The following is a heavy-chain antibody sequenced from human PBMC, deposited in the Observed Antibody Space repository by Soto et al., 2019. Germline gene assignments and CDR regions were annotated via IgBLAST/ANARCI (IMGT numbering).Heavy chain of an antibody. CDR1: GGTFSSYA. D-gene: IGHD3-10*01. Sequence: QVQLVQSGAEVKKPGSSVKVSCKASGGTFSSYAISWVRQAPGQGLEWMGGIIPIFGTANYAQKFQGRVTITADESTSTAYMELSSLRSEDTAVYYCARGNVLLWFGELSGQSPGWFDPWGQGTLVTVSS. J-gene: IGHJ5*02. V-gene: IGHV1-69*01. CDR3: ARGNVLLWFGELSGQSPGWFDP. CDR2: IIPIFGTA.